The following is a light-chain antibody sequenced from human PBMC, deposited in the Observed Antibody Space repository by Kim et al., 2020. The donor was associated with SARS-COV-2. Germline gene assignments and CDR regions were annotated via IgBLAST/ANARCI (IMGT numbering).Light chain of an antibody. CDR1: QSVSSY. CDR3: QQRGKWPLT. J-gene: IGKJ4*01. V-gene: IGKV3-11*01. CDR2: DTS. Sequence: LSPGERATLSCRASQSVSSYLAWYQQNPGQAPRLLIYDTSNRATGIPARFSGSGSGTDFTLTISSLEPDDFAVYYCQQRGKWPLTFGGGTKVDIK.